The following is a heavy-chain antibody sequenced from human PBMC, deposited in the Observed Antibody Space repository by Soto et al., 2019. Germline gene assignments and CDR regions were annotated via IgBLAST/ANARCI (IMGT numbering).Heavy chain of an antibody. V-gene: IGHV4-34*01. CDR1: GGSFSGYY. CDR3: GRAPHNRENSSGRDN. Sequence: SETLSLTCAVYGGSFSGYYWSWIRQPPGKGLEWIGEINHSGSTNYNPSLKSRVTISVDTSKNQFSLKLSSVTAADTAVYYCGRAPHNRENSSGRDNGGQGPLVTFPS. J-gene: IGHJ1*01. D-gene: IGHD5-18*01. CDR2: INHSGST.